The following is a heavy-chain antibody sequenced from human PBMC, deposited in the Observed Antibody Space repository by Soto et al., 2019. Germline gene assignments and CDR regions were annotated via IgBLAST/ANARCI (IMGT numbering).Heavy chain of an antibody. D-gene: IGHD3-3*01. V-gene: IGHV3-30-3*01. CDR1: GFTFSSYA. J-gene: IGHJ5*02. CDR3: ARALDDFWSGYYPKNRFAP. Sequence: GGSLRLSCAASGFTFSSYAMHWVRQAPGKGLEWVAVISYDGSNKYYADSVKGRFTISRDNSKNTLYLQMNSLRAEDTAVYYCARALDDFWSGYYPKNRFAPWGQGTLVTVSS. CDR2: ISYDGSNK.